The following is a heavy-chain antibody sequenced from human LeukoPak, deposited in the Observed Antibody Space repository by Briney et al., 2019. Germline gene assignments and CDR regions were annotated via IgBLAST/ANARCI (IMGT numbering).Heavy chain of an antibody. D-gene: IGHD3-10*02. CDR2: IIPILCLS. CDR1: GGTFSRHA. CDR3: ARDHWYNGRGDPPEY. J-gene: IGHJ4*02. Sequence: ASVKVSCKASGGTFSRHAMSWVRQAPGHGLEWMGRIIPILCLSNYAQKFQGRVTITADKSKSQAYMEPSGLRSEDTALDCVARDHWYNGRGDPPEYWGQGNLGTVSS. V-gene: IGHV1-69*04.